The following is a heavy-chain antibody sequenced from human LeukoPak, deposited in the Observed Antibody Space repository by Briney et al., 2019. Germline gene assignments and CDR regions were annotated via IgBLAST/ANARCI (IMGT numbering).Heavy chain of an antibody. Sequence: GGSLRLSCAASGFIFNNYGLIWVRQAPGKGLEWVSAISNDGGGTTYADFVKGRFTISRDNSKNTLFLQMNSLGAEDTALYYCAKGSSGYFADLWGQGTLVTVSS. CDR3: AKGSSGYFADL. CDR2: ISNDGGGT. J-gene: IGHJ5*02. V-gene: IGHV3-23*01. CDR1: GFIFNNYG. D-gene: IGHD3-22*01.